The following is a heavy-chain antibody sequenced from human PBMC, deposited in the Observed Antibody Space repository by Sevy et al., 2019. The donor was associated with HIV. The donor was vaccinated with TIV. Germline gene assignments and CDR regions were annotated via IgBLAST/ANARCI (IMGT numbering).Heavy chain of an antibody. J-gene: IGHJ4*02. Sequence: GGSLRLSCAASGFTFSSYAMHWVRQAPGKGLEWVAVISYDGSNKYYADSVKGRFTISRDNSKNTLYLQMNSLRAEDTAVYYCARAYYYDRSVDYWGQGTLVTVSS. D-gene: IGHD3-22*01. CDR3: ARAYYYDRSVDY. CDR1: GFTFSSYA. CDR2: ISYDGSNK. V-gene: IGHV3-30-3*01.